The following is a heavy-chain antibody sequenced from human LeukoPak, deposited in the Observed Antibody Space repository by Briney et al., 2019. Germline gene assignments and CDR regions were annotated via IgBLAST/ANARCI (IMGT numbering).Heavy chain of an antibody. V-gene: IGHV3-11*04. D-gene: IGHD1-26*01. CDR2: ISDSGSSI. J-gene: IGHJ6*03. Sequence: GGSLRLSCAASGFTFSDYYMSWIRQAPGKGLEGVSYISDSGSSIYYADSVKGRFTISRDNAKKSLYLQMNSLRVDDTAVYYCAREPVGATVHYYYMDVWGKGTTVTVSS. CDR1: GFTFSDYY. CDR3: AREPVGATVHYYYMDV.